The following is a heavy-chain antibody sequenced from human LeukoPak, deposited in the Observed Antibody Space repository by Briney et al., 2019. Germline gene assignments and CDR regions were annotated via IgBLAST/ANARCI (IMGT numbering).Heavy chain of an antibody. CDR1: GFTFSNYW. CDR3: VRDRGYCSGGTCYALWDY. D-gene: IGHD2-15*01. Sequence: GGSLRLSCAASGFTFSNYWMTWVRQAPGKGLEWVAHIKEDGGEKHYVDTVKGRFTISRDNDKNSLYLQMNSLRAEDTAMYYCVRDRGYCSGGTCYALWDYWGQGTLITVSS. CDR2: IKEDGGEK. V-gene: IGHV3-7*01. J-gene: IGHJ4*02.